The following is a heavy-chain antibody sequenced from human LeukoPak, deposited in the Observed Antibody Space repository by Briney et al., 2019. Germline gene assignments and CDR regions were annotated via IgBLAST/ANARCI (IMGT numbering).Heavy chain of an antibody. CDR1: GGTFSSYT. V-gene: IGHV1-69*02. CDR3: ARTIAASTMGFDP. D-gene: IGHD6-6*01. CDR2: IIPILGIA. J-gene: IGHJ5*02. Sequence: SSVKVSCKASGGTFSSYTISWVRQAPGQGLEWIGRIIPILGIANYAQKFQGRVTITADKSTSTAYMELSSLRSEDTAVYYCARTIAASTMGFDPWGQGTLVTVSS.